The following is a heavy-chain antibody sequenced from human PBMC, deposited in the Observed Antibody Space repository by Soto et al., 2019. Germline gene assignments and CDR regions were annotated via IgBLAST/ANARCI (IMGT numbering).Heavy chain of an antibody. CDR2: ISYDGSNK. V-gene: IGHV3-30*18. CDR1: GFTFSSYG. Sequence: GGSLRLSCAASGFTFSSYGMHWVRQAPGKGLEWVAVISYDGSNKYYADSVKGRFTISRDNSKNTLYLQMNSLRAEDTAVYYCAKGEIAAAPDVWGQGTKVTVSS. J-gene: IGHJ6*02. CDR3: AKGEIAAAPDV. D-gene: IGHD6-13*01.